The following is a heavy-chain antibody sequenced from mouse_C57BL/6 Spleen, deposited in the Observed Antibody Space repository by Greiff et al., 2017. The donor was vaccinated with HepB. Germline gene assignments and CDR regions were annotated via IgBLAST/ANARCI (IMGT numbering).Heavy chain of an antibody. CDR1: GYTFTSYW. CDR3: ARGDYDRAWFAD. CDR2: IDPSDSYT. J-gene: IGHJ3*01. Sequence: QVQLQQPGAELVKPGASVKLSCKASGYTFTSYWMQWVKQRPGQGLEWIGEIDPSDSYTNYNQKFKGKATLTVDTSSSTAYMQLSSLTSEDSAVYYCARGDYDRAWFADWGQGTLVTVSA. V-gene: IGHV1-50*01. D-gene: IGHD2-4*01.